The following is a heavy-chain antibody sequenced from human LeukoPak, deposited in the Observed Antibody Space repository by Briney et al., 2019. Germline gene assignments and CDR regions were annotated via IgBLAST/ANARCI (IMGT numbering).Heavy chain of an antibody. V-gene: IGHV1-8*03. Sequence: ASVKVSCKASGYTFTSYDINWMRQATGQEPEWMGWINPDSGNTGYAQKFQGRVTITRDTSISTAYMELSSLRSEDTAVYYCARHMVRGAHGMDVWGQGTTVTVSS. D-gene: IGHD3-10*01. J-gene: IGHJ6*02. CDR3: ARHMVRGAHGMDV. CDR1: GYTFTSYD. CDR2: INPDSGNT.